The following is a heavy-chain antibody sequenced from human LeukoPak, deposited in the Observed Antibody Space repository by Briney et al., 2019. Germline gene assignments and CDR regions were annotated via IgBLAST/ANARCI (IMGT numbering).Heavy chain of an antibody. Sequence: PGGSLRLSCAASGFTFSSYGMHWVCQAPGKGLEWVAVIWYDGSNKYYADSVKGRFTISRDNSKNTLYLQMNSLRAEDTAVYYCAREKSRQQLVGDAFDIWGQGTMVTVSS. CDR3: AREKSRQQLVGDAFDI. CDR1: GFTFSSYG. J-gene: IGHJ3*02. CDR2: IWYDGSNK. D-gene: IGHD6-13*01. V-gene: IGHV3-33*01.